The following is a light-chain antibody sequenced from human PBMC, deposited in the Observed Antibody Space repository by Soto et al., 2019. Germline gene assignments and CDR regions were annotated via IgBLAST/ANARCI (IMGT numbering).Light chain of an antibody. CDR2: KAS. Sequence: DIQMTQSPSTLSASVGDRVTITCRASQSISSWLAWYQQKPGKAPKLLIYKASSLESGVPSRFSGRGSGTEFTLTISSLQPDDFATYYCQQYNSYSPVTFGGGTKVEIK. CDR1: QSISSW. V-gene: IGKV1-5*03. J-gene: IGKJ4*01. CDR3: QQYNSYSPVT.